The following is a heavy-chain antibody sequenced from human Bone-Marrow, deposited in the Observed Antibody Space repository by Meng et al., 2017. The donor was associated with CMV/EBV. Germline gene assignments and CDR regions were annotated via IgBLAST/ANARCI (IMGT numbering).Heavy chain of an antibody. CDR3: AREGNYLGFDY. CDR2: INSDGSST. V-gene: IGHV3-74*01. D-gene: IGHD1-7*01. CDR1: GFTFSSYW. J-gene: IGHJ4*02. Sequence: GGSLRLSCAASGFTFSSYWMHWVRQAPGKGLVWVSRINSDGSSTSYADSVKGRSTISRDNAKNTLYLQMNSLRAEDTAVYFCAREGNYLGFDYWGQGTLVTVSS.